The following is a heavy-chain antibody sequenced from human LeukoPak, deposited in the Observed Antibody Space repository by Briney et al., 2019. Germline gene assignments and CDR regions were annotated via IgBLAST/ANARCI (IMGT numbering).Heavy chain of an antibody. CDR1: GGSFSGYY. CDR3: ATKRAMVRGVRDY. J-gene: IGHJ4*02. V-gene: IGHV4-34*01. Sequence: SETLSLTCAVYGGSFSGYYWSWIRQPPGKGLGWIGEINHSGSTNYNPSLKSRVTISVDTSKNQFSLKLSSVTAADTAVYYCATKRAMVRGVRDYWGQGTLVTVSS. D-gene: IGHD3-10*01. CDR2: INHSGST.